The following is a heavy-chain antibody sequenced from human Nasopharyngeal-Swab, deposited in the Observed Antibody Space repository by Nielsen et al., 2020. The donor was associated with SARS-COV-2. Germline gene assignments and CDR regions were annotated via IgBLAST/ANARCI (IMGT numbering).Heavy chain of an antibody. V-gene: IGHV5-51*01. D-gene: IGHD6-19*01. CDR1: GDSFTSYW. CDR3: ARGWYSGPDY. J-gene: IGHJ4*02. CDR2: IYPSDSET. Sequence: GESLKISGKGSGDSFTSYWIAWVRQMPGKGLEWMGLIYPSDSETRYSPSFEGQVTISADKSISTAYLQWSSLKASDTAMYYCARGWYSGPDYWGQGTLVTVSS.